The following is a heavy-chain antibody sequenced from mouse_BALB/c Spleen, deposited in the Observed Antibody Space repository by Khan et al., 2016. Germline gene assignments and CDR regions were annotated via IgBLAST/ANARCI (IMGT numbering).Heavy chain of an antibody. CDR2: ILPGSGST. D-gene: IGHD1-1*01. V-gene: IGHV1-9*01. CDR1: GYTFSSYW. CDR3: ARYYYYGSSSYYFDY. J-gene: IGHJ2*01. Sequence: VQLQESGAELMKPRASVKISCKATGYTFSSYWIEWVKQRPGHGLEWIGEILPGSGSTNYNEKFKGKATFTADTSSNTAYMQLSSLTSEDSAVYYCARYYYYGSSSYYFDYWGQGTTLTVSS.